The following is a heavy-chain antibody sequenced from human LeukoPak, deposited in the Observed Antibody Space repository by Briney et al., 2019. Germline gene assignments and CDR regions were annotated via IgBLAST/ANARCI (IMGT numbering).Heavy chain of an antibody. CDR2: ISYVGIT. CDR1: GDSISSTTYW. D-gene: IGHD4-11*01. V-gene: IGHV4-39*01. Sequence: PSETLSLTCTVSGDSISSTTYWWGWIRQSPGKGLEWIGSISYVGITSYNPSLKSRATISVDTSKNQFSLMLNSVTAADTAVYYCTRLPLDYSLDHWGQGTPVSVSS. CDR3: TRLPLDYSLDH. J-gene: IGHJ4*02.